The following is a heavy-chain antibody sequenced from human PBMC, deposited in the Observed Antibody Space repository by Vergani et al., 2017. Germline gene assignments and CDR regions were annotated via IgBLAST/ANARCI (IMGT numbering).Heavy chain of an antibody. CDR3: ARDSGVVITDNDAFDI. J-gene: IGHJ3*02. V-gene: IGHV4-34*11. Sequence: QVQLQQWGAGLLKPSETLSLTCAVYGGSFSGYYWSWIRQPPGKGLEWIGYIYYSGSTNYNPSLKSRVTISVDTSKNQFSLKLSSVTAADTAVYYCARDSGVVITDNDAFDIWGQGTMVTVSS. CDR1: GGSFSGYY. CDR2: IYYSGST. D-gene: IGHD3-3*01.